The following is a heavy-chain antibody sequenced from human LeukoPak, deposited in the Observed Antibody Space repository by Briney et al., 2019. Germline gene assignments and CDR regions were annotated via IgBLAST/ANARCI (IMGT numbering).Heavy chain of an antibody. J-gene: IGHJ4*02. CDR3: AREGLDQLLLYYFDY. D-gene: IGHD2-2*01. CDR2: ISYDGSNK. Sequence: GGSLRLSCAASGFTFSSYAMHWVRQAPGKGLEWVAVISYDGSNKYYADSAKGRFTISRDNSKNTLYLQMNSLRAEDTAVYYCAREGLDQLLLYYFDYWGQGTLVTVSS. V-gene: IGHV3-30*01. CDR1: GFTFSSYA.